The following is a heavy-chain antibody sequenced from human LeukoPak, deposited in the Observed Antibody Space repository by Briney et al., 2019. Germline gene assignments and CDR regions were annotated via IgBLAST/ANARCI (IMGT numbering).Heavy chain of an antibody. CDR3: ARDYNGNNWYYFDF. J-gene: IGHJ4*02. V-gene: IGHV4-61*01. CDR2: VSYSGNT. CDR1: GGSVSDINYC. Sequence: PSETLSLTCTVSGGSVSDINYCWSWIRQPPGKGLEWIGYVSYSGNTKYNPSLKSRLTMSVDTSKNQFSLKVSPVTAADTAVYYCARDYNGNNWYYFDFWGQGTLVAVSS. D-gene: IGHD1-1*01.